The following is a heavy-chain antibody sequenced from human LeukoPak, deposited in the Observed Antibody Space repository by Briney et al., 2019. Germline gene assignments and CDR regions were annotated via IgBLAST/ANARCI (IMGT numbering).Heavy chain of an antibody. V-gene: IGHV3-23*01. D-gene: IGHD2-2*01. Sequence: GGSLRLSCAASGFTFSSYAMSWVRQAPGKGLEWVSAISGSGGSTYYADSVKGRFTISRGNSKNTLYLQMNSLRAEDTAVYYCAKVCTSCYAGDYWGQGTLVTVSS. J-gene: IGHJ4*02. CDR2: ISGSGGST. CDR1: GFTFSSYA. CDR3: AKVCTSCYAGDY.